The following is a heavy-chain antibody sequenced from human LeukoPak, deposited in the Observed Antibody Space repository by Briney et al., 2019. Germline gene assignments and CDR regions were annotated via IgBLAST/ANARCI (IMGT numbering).Heavy chain of an antibody. J-gene: IGHJ5*02. Sequence: SETLSLTCAVYGGSFSGYYWSWIRQPPGKGLEWIGEINHSGSTNYNPSLKSRVTISVDTSKNQFSLKLSSVTAADTAVYYCARVYQHYDFWSGSHSPNWFDPWGQGTLVTVSS. CDR2: INHSGST. V-gene: IGHV4-34*01. CDR3: ARVYQHYDFWSGSHSPNWFDP. D-gene: IGHD3-3*01. CDR1: GGSFSGYY.